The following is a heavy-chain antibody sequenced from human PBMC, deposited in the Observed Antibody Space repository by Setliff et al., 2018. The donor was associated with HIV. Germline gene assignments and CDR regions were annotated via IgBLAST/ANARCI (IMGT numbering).Heavy chain of an antibody. J-gene: IGHJ6*02. CDR1: GFTFDDYG. CDR2: INHSGST. V-gene: IGHV4-34*01. D-gene: IGHD1-26*01. Sequence: PGGSLRLSCAASGFTFDDYGMSWVRQPPGKGLEWIGEINHSGSTNYNPSLKSRVTISVDTSKNQFSLKLSSVTAADTAVYYCARVGAKLSWHYYYYGMDVWGQGTTVTVSS. CDR3: ARVGAKLSWHYYYYGMDV.